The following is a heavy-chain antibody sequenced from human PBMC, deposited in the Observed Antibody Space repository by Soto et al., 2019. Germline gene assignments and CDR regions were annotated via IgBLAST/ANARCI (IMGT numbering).Heavy chain of an antibody. J-gene: IGHJ5*02. Sequence: ASVXVAFKSSVYTVTMYGINFFLQAPGQGLEWMGWMNPNNGDAKYAPRFQGRVTMTRDTSTTTAYLELTRLRSDDTATFYCARERVDDTSNWLEPWGPGTLVNV. V-gene: IGHV1-2*02. CDR3: ARERVDDTSNWLEP. CDR2: MNPNNGDA. CDR1: VYTVTMYG. D-gene: IGHD2-15*01.